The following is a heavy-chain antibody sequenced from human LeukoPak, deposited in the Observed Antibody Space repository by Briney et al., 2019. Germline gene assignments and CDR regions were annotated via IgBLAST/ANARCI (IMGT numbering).Heavy chain of an antibody. V-gene: IGHV3-21*01. CDR1: GFNFNTYT. Sequence: GGSLRLSCAASGFNFNTYTMNWVRQAPGKGLEWVSSISSSSSYIYYADSVKGRFTISRDNAKNSLYLQMNSLRAEDTAVYYCARGTTVTTGYYFDYWGQGTLVTVSS. CDR2: ISSSSSYI. D-gene: IGHD4-17*01. J-gene: IGHJ4*02. CDR3: ARGTTVTTGYYFDY.